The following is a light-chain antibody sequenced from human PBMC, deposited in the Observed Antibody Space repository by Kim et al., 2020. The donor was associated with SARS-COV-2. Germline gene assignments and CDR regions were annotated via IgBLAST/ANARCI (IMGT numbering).Light chain of an antibody. V-gene: IGLV6-57*03. J-gene: IGLJ2*01. CDR2: ENY. CDR1: SGSIASNY. Sequence: KTVTISCTRSSGSIASNYVQWYQQRPGSAPTTVIYENYRRPSGVPNRFSGSIDRSSNSASLTISGLKTEDETDYYCQSYDSSNLWVFGGGTQLTVL. CDR3: QSYDSSNLWV.